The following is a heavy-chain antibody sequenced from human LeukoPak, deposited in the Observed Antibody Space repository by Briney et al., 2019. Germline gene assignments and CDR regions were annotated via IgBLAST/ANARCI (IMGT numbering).Heavy chain of an antibody. V-gene: IGHV1-18*01. Sequence: ASVKVSCKASGSTFSTYGFSWVRQAPGQGLEWMGWISVYTGHTNYAQKFQGRVTMTTDTSTSTAYMELRSLRSDDTAVYYCARDSKYYYDSSGYGYVDYWGQGTLVTVSS. CDR1: GSTFSTYG. D-gene: IGHD3-22*01. CDR2: ISVYTGHT. CDR3: ARDSKYYYDSSGYGYVDY. J-gene: IGHJ4*02.